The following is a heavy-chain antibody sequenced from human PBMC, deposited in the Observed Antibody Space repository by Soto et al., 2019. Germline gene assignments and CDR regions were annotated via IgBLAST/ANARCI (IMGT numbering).Heavy chain of an antibody. CDR1: GGSISSYY. Sequence: PSETLSLTCTFSGGSISSYYWSWIRQPPGKGLEWIGYIYYSGSTNYNPSLKSRVTISVDTSKNQFSLKLSSVTAADTAVYYCARNYYDSSGYYYHFPAYWGQGTLVTVSS. V-gene: IGHV4-59*01. CDR3: ARNYYDSSGYYYHFPAY. CDR2: IYYSGST. J-gene: IGHJ4*02. D-gene: IGHD3-22*01.